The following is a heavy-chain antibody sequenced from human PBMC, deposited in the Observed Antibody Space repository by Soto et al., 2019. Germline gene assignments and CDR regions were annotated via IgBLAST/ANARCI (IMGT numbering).Heavy chain of an antibody. CDR3: ARDSRDCSSASCYELPGYYYYGMDV. J-gene: IGHJ6*02. V-gene: IGHV1-69*13. CDR1: GGTFSSYA. Sequence: SVKVSCKASGGTFSSYAISWVRQAPGQGLEWMGGIIPIFGTANYAQKFQGRVTITADESTSTAYMELSSLRSEDTAVYYCARDSRDCSSASCYELPGYYYYGMDVWGQGTTVTVSS. CDR2: IIPIFGTA. D-gene: IGHD2-2*01.